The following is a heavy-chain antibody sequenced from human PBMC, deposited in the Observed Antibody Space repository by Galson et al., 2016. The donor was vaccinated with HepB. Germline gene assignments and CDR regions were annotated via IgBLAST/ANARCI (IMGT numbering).Heavy chain of an antibody. V-gene: IGHV5-10-1*01. CDR2: IDPSDSYT. Sequence: QSGAEVKKPGESLRISCKGSGYSFTNYWISWVRQMPGKGLEWMGRIDPSDSYTDYSPSFQGHVSISAEKSINTAYMQWSSLRASDTAMYYCAIWDTKMVTDSWGQGTLVTVSS. CDR3: AIWDTKMVTDS. J-gene: IGHJ4*02. D-gene: IGHD5-18*01. CDR1: GYSFTNYW.